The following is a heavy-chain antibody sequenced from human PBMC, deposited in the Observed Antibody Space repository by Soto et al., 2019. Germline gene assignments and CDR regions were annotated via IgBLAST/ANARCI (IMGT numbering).Heavy chain of an antibody. CDR1: GGTFSSYA. Sequence: ASVKVSCKASGGTFSSYAISWVRQAPGQGLEWMGGINPIFGTPHYAQKYLGRVTITADTFTNTAYMELTRLTSDDTAVYFCARDGFRGSSNYYGMDVWGQGTTVTVSS. CDR3: ARDGFRGSSNYYGMDV. CDR2: INPIFGTP. D-gene: IGHD6-6*01. V-gene: IGHV1-69*06. J-gene: IGHJ6*02.